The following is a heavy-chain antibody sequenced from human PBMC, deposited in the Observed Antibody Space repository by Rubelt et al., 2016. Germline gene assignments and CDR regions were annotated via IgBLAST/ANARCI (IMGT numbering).Heavy chain of an antibody. V-gene: IGHV1-2*06. J-gene: IGHJ4*02. Sequence: QVQLVQSGAEVKKPGASVKVSCKASGYTFTDYCIHWVRQAPGQGLEWMGRINPNGGGTNLAQRFQGRVTMTRDTSISTAYMDLTSLSYEDTAVYYCARVPNWNDLIDYWGQGTLVTVSS. CDR1: GYTFTDYC. CDR2: INPNGGGT. CDR3: ARVPNWNDLIDY. D-gene: IGHD1-1*01.